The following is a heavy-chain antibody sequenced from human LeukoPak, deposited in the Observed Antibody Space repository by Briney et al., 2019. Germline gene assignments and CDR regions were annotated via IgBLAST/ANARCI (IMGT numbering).Heavy chain of an antibody. CDR1: GYTFTYYD. CDR3: VRVVIDSSGSYYSFFDY. D-gene: IGHD3-22*01. J-gene: IGHJ4*02. Sequence: ASVKVSCKASGYTFTYYDINWVRQATGQGLEWMGLMNPHNGNTGYAQKFQGTVTMTRDTSISTAYMELSSLRSEDTAVYYCVRVVIDSSGSYYSFFDYWGQGTLVTVSS. CDR2: MNPHNGNT. V-gene: IGHV1-8*01.